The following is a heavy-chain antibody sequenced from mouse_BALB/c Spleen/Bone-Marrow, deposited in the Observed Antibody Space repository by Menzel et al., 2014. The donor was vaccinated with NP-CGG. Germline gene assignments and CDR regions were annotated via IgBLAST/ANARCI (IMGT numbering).Heavy chain of an antibody. D-gene: IGHD1-1*01. CDR3: GRRHYGSSYDFDY. CDR2: ISTYSGNT. J-gene: IGHJ2*01. V-gene: IGHV1S137*01. Sequence: QVQLQQSGPELVRPGVSLKLSCKGSGFTFTGYAMHWVRQSHAKSLEWIGVISTYSGNTNYNQKFKGKVTMTVDKSSSTAYMELARLSSEDAAIYYCGRRHYGSSYDFDYWGQGTTLTVSS. CDR1: GFTFTGYA.